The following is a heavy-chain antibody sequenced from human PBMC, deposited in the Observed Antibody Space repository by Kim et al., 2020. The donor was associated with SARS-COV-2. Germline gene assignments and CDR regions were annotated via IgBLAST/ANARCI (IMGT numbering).Heavy chain of an antibody. CDR3: ARGDWNQATFDI. Sequence: FYADSVKGRFTISRDNSKNTVYRQMNNLRAEDTAVYYCARGDWNQATFDIWGQGTVVTVSS. D-gene: IGHD1-1*01. V-gene: IGHV3-53*01. J-gene: IGHJ3*02.